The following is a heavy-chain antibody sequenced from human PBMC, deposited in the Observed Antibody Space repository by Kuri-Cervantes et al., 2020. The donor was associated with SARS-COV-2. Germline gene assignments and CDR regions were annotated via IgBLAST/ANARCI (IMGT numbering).Heavy chain of an antibody. CDR1: GYTFTSYG. Sequence: ASVKVSCKASGYTFTSYGISWVRQAPGQGLEWMGWISAYNGNTNYAQKLQGRVTMTTDTSTSTAYMELRSLRSEDTAVYYCARASNIVCARGGSCYYYYGMDVWGQGTTVTVSS. V-gene: IGHV1-18*01. D-gene: IGHD2-15*01. CDR2: ISAYNGNT. CDR3: ARASNIVCARGGSCYYYYGMDV. J-gene: IGHJ6*02.